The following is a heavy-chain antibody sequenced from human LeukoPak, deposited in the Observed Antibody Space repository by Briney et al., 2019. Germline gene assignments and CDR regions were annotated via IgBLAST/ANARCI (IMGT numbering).Heavy chain of an antibody. D-gene: IGHD3-3*01. CDR3: ARVRRTIFGVVTLDY. CDR1: GGSISSGGYY. V-gene: IGHV4-31*03. Sequence: PSETLSLTCTVSGGSISSGGYYWSWIRQHPGKGLEWIGYIYYSGSTYYNPSLKSRVTISVDTSKNQFSLKLSSVTAADTAVYYCARVRRTIFGVVTLDYWGQGTLVTVSS. CDR2: IYYSGST. J-gene: IGHJ4*02.